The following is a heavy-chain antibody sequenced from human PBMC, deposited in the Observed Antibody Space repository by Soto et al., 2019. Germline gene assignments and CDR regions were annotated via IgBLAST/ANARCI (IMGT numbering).Heavy chain of an antibody. J-gene: IGHJ5*02. CDR2: ISAYNGNT. D-gene: IGHD1-7*01. CDR1: GYTFTSYG. Sequence: ASVKVSCKASGYTFTSYGISWVRQAPGQGLEWMGRISAYNGNTNYAQKLQGRVTMTTDTSTSTAYMELRSLRSDDTAVYYCARDKGYNWNYGWFDPWGQGTLVTVSS. CDR3: ARDKGYNWNYGWFDP. V-gene: IGHV1-18*01.